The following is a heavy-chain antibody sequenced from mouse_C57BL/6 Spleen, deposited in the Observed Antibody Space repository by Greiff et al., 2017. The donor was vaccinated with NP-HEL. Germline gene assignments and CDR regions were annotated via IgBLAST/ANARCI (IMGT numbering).Heavy chain of an antibody. CDR1: GYTFTNYW. Sequence: VQLQQSGAELVRPGTSVKMSCKASGYTFTNYWIGWAKQRPGHGLEWIGDIYPGGGYTNYNEKFKGKATLTADKSSSTSYMQFRSLTSEDSDSYYCSRDYGSSYRYFDVWGTGTTVTVSS. J-gene: IGHJ1*03. V-gene: IGHV1-63*01. D-gene: IGHD1-1*01. CDR2: IYPGGGYT. CDR3: SRDYGSSYRYFDV.